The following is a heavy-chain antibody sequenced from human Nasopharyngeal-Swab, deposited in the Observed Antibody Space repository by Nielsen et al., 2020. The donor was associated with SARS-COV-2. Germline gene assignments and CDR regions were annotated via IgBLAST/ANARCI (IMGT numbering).Heavy chain of an antibody. J-gene: IGHJ6*02. V-gene: IGHV1-2*06. CDR1: GYPFTGYY. CDR2: INPNSGGT. D-gene: IGHD3-3*01. CDR3: ARVRIFGVPDYGMDV. Sequence: ASVKVSCKASGYPFTGYYMHWVRPAPGQGLEWMGRINPNSGGTNYAQKFQGRVTMTRDTSISTAYMELSRLRSDDTAVYYCARVRIFGVPDYGMDVWGQGTTVTVSS.